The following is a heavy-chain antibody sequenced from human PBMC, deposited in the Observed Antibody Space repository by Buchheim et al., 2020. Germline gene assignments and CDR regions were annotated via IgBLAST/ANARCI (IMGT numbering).Heavy chain of an antibody. D-gene: IGHD3-22*01. CDR1: GYSFTSYW. Sequence: EVQLVQSGAEVKKPGESLRISCKGSGYSFTSYWISWVRQMPGKGLEWMGRIDPSDSYTNYSPSFQGHVTISDDKSISTAYLQWSSLKASDTAMYYCARHPSNYYDSSGYYYVLYWFDPWGQGT. CDR3: ARHPSNYYDSSGYYYVLYWFDP. V-gene: IGHV5-10-1*03. J-gene: IGHJ5*02. CDR2: IDPSDSYT.